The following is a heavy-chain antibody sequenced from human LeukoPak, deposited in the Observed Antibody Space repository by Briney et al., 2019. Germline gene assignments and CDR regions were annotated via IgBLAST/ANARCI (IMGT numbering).Heavy chain of an antibody. Sequence: SETLSLTCTVSGGSINSSSYYWGWIRQPPGKGLEWIGSIYYSGSTYYNPSLKSRVTISVDTSKNQFSLKLSSVTAADTAVYYCAIGYSGYDYADYWGQGTLVTVSS. D-gene: IGHD5-12*01. CDR1: GGSINSSSYY. J-gene: IGHJ4*02. CDR2: IYYSGST. V-gene: IGHV4-39*07. CDR3: AIGYSGYDYADY.